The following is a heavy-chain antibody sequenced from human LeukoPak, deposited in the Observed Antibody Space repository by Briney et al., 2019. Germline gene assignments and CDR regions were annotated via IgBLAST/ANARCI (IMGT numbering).Heavy chain of an antibody. CDR1: GGTFSSYA. J-gene: IGHJ5*02. CDR3: ASIAAAGTGWFDP. Sequence: SAKVSCKASGGTFSSYAISLVRQAPGQGREWMGRIIPILGIANYAQKLQGRVTITADKSTSTAYMELSSLRSEDTAVYYCASIAAAGTGWFDPWGEGTLVTVSS. V-gene: IGHV1-69*04. D-gene: IGHD6-13*01. CDR2: IIPILGIA.